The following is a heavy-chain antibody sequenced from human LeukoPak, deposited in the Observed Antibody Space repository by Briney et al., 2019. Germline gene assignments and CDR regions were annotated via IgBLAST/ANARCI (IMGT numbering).Heavy chain of an antibody. CDR1: GGTFSSYA. CDR3: ARVPRADYGILRSAFDI. CDR2: IIPIFGTA. D-gene: IGHD3-9*01. J-gene: IGHJ3*02. Sequence: SVKVSCKASGGTFSSYAISWVRQAPGQGLEWMGGIIPIFGTANYAQKFQGRVTITADESTSTAYMELSSLRSEDTAVYYCARVPRADYGILRSAFDIWGQGTMVTVSS. V-gene: IGHV1-69*13.